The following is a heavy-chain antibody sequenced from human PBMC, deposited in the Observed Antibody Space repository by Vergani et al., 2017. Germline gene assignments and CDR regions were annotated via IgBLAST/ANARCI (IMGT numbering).Heavy chain of an antibody. D-gene: IGHD3-16*02. CDR3: ARASLRALVGYYYYMDV. V-gene: IGHV4-34*01. J-gene: IGHJ6*03. Sequence: QVQLQQWGAGLLKPSETLSLTCAVYGGSFSGYYWRWIRQPPGKGLEWIGQINPSGNSDYNPSLKNRVSISLDKSKNQFSLWVNSVTAADTAVYFCARASLRALVGYYYYMDVWGKGKTVGVSS. CDR2: INPSGNS. CDR1: GGSFSGYY.